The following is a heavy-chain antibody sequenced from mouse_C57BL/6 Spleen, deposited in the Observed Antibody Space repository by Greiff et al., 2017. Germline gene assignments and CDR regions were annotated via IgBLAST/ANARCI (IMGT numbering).Heavy chain of an antibody. CDR1: GYTFTDYY. J-gene: IGHJ3*01. Sequence: EVKLQQSGPELVKPGASVKISCKASGYTFTDYYMTWVKQSHGKSLEWIGDINPNNGGTSYNQKFKGKATLTVDKSSSTAYMELRSLTSEDSAVYYCARLGLRYDGGFAYWGQGTLVTVSA. V-gene: IGHV1-26*01. D-gene: IGHD2-12*01. CDR2: INPNNGGT. CDR3: ARLGLRYDGGFAY.